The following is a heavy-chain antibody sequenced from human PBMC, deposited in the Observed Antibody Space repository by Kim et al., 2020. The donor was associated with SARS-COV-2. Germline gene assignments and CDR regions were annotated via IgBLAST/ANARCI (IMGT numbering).Heavy chain of an antibody. J-gene: IGHJ4*02. Sequence: GGSLRLSCAASGFTFSSYEMNWVRQAPGKGLEWVSYISSSGSTIYYADSVKGRFTISRDNAKNSLYLQMNSLRAEDTAVYYCASPKWSYCTNGVCPPWYFDYWGQGTLVTVSS. CDR2: ISSSGSTI. CDR1: GFTFSSYE. V-gene: IGHV3-48*03. D-gene: IGHD2-8*01. CDR3: ASPKWSYCTNGVCPPWYFDY.